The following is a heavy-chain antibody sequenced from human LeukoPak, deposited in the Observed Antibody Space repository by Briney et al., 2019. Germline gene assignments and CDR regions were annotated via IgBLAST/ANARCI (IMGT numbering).Heavy chain of an antibody. D-gene: IGHD3-22*01. Sequence: PSETLSLTCTVSGGSISSRPYYWGWVRQPPGKGLEWIGNIYHSGTTYYNPSLNSRVSISADTSKNQFSLRLRSVTAADTAVYFCARTPQEYYYDIYFDSWGQGTLVTVSS. J-gene: IGHJ4*02. CDR3: ARTPQEYYYDIYFDS. CDR1: GGSISSRPYY. V-gene: IGHV4-39*07. CDR2: IYHSGTT.